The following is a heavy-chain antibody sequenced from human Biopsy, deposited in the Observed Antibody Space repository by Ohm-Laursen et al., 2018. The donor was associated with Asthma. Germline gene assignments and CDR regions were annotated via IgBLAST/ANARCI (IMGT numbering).Heavy chain of an antibody. CDR1: GGSMSSSSYY. J-gene: IGHJ4*02. Sequence: SDTLSLTCTVSGGSMSSSSYYWGWIRQPPGKGLEWMGSISYTGSAYHNPSLKSRVTISVDTSKNHFSLKLSSVTAADTAVYYCARGISRVTGLFDHFDSWGQGTLVTVSS. V-gene: IGHV4-39*02. CDR3: ARGISRVTGLFDHFDS. D-gene: IGHD2-21*02. CDR2: ISYTGSA.